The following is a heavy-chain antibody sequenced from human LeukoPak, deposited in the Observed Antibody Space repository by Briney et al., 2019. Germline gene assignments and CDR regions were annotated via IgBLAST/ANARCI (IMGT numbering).Heavy chain of an antibody. D-gene: IGHD5-18*01. CDR2: IYTSGST. CDR3: ARDLSGYSYGYFDY. J-gene: IGHJ4*02. Sequence: PSETLSLTCTVSGGSISSYYWSWIRQPAGKGLEWIGRIYTSGSTNYNPSLKSRVTMSVDTSKNQFSLKLSSVTAADTAVYYCARDLSGYSYGYFDYWGQGTLVTVSS. V-gene: IGHV4-4*07. CDR1: GGSISSYY.